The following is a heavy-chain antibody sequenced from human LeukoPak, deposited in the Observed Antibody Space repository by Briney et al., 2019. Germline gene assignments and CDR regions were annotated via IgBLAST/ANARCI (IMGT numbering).Heavy chain of an antibody. Sequence: PGRSLRLSCAASGFIFRNYAMHWVRQAPGKGLQWVAVISYDGRHKYFADSVKGRFTISRDNSENTLSLQMNSLRAEDTAVYYCARDRDTAAAGYYFAYWGPGTLVTVSS. D-gene: IGHD6-13*01. CDR1: GFIFRNYA. CDR2: ISYDGRHK. CDR3: ARDRDTAAAGYYFAY. J-gene: IGHJ4*02. V-gene: IGHV3-30*04.